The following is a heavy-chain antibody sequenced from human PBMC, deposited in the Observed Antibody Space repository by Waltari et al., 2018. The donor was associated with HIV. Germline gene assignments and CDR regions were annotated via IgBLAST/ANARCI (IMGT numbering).Heavy chain of an antibody. V-gene: IGHV3-30*04. J-gene: IGHJ6*02. Sequence: EQLAESGGGVVQPGGYLRLSCAASGFTFRHYALPWVRQAPGKGLEWLAVIPYDGSNEAYADSVRGRLTISRDNSKDTLNLQMNSLRVEDTAVYYCARGRDNYASDYGLDVWGQGTAVTVSS. CDR1: GFTFRHYA. CDR2: IPYDGSNE. D-gene: IGHD2-2*01. CDR3: ARGRDNYASDYGLDV.